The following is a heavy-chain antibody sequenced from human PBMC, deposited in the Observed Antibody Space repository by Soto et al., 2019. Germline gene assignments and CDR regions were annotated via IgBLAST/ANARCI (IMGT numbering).Heavy chain of an antibody. CDR1: GFTFSSYA. Sequence: QVQLVESGGGVVQPGRSLRLSCAASGFTFSSYAMHWVRQAPGKGLEWVAVISYDGSNADSVKGRFTISRDNSQNTLYLQMNGLRAEDTAVYYCAREYCSDGSCYSISLDYWGQGTLVTVSS. CDR2: ISYDGS. CDR3: AREYCSDGSCYSISLDY. V-gene: IGHV3-30-3*01. D-gene: IGHD2-15*01. J-gene: IGHJ4*02.